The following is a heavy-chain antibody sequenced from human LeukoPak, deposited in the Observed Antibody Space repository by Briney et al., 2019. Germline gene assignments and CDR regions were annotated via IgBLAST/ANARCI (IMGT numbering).Heavy chain of an antibody. D-gene: IGHD2-15*01. CDR2: MNPNSGNT. CDR1: GYTFTSYD. CDR3: ARGIRISGRSGYGQHY. J-gene: IGHJ4*02. V-gene: IGHV1-8*01. Sequence: GASVKVSCKASGYTFTSYDINWVRQATGHGLEWMGWMNPNSGNTGYAQKFQGRVTMTRNTSISTAYMELSSLRSEDTAVYYCARGIRISGRSGYGQHYWGQGTLVTVSS.